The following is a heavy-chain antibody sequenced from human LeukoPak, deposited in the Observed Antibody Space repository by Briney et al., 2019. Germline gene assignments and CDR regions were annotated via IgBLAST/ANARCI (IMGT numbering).Heavy chain of an antibody. D-gene: IGHD6-6*01. Sequence: SETLSLTCSVSGGSITVYYWNWIRQTPGKGREWIGSISYSGSTNYNPSLKSRVTISIDTSKNRFSLKVSSVIAADTAMYYCARGGSRSYTSSALDYCARGTLVTVS. J-gene: IGHJ4*02. CDR1: GGSITVYY. CDR2: ISYSGST. CDR3: ARGGSRSYTSSALDY. V-gene: IGHV4-59*12.